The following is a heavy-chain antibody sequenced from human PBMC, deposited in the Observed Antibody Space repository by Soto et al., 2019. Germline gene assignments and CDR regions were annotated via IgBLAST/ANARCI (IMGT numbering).Heavy chain of an antibody. Sequence: QVQLVQSGAEVKKPGSSVKVSCKASGGTFSSYAISWVRQAPGQGLEWMGGIIPIFGTANYAQKFQGRVTITADESTSTDYMELSSLRSDDTAVYYCARTETYGYSTVLGYWGQGTLVTVSS. D-gene: IGHD5-18*01. CDR2: IIPIFGTA. CDR1: GGTFSSYA. J-gene: IGHJ4*02. CDR3: ARTETYGYSTVLGY. V-gene: IGHV1-69*01.